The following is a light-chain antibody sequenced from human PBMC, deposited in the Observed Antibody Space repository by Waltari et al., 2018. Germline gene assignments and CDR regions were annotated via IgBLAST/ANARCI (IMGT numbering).Light chain of an antibody. CDR3: QQHNSHPWT. Sequence: DVQLTQSPSSFSASVGDRVTITCRTSQTISSYLAWYQQKPGKVPKLLIYDASSLESGVPSRFSGSGSGTEFTLTISSLQPEDFATYYCQQHNSHPWTFGQGTKVEIK. CDR2: DAS. V-gene: IGKV1-17*03. CDR1: QTISSY. J-gene: IGKJ1*01.